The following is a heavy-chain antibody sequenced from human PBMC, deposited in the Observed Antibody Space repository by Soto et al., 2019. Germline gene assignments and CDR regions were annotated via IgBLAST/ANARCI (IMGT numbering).Heavy chain of an antibody. Sequence: QVQLVQSGAEVKKPGSSVKVSCKASGGTFSSYAISWVRQAPGQGLEWMGGIIPIFGTANYAQKVQGRVKITADKSTSTAYMELSSLRSEDTAVYYCASPTREWLPPARDYYYGMDVWGQGTTVTVSS. V-gene: IGHV1-69*06. CDR1: GGTFSSYA. J-gene: IGHJ6*02. CDR2: IIPIFGTA. D-gene: IGHD3-3*01. CDR3: ASPTREWLPPARDYYYGMDV.